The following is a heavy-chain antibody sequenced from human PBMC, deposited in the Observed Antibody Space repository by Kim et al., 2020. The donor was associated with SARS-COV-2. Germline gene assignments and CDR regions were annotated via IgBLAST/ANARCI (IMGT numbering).Heavy chain of an antibody. V-gene: IGHV4-59*01. J-gene: IGHJ4*02. D-gene: IGHD2-2*01. CDR3: ARWPRTSHDFDY. Sequence: NSTPPLRSGGSISVDTSKNQFSLKLSSVTAADTAVYACARWPRTSHDFDYWGQGTLVTVSS.